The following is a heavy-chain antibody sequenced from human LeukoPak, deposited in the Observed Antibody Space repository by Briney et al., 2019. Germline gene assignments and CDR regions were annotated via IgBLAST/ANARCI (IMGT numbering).Heavy chain of an antibody. CDR3: TKDRYCTTTSCPLDY. V-gene: IGHV3-43*01. CDR2: ITWDGGTT. D-gene: IGHD2-2*01. CDR1: GFTFDDYT. Sequence: PAGSLRLSCAASGFTFDDYTFHWVRQAPGKGLEWVSLITWDGGTTYYADSVKGRFTISRDNSKNSVYLQMNSLRTEDTALYYCTKDRYCTTTSCPLDYWGQGTLVTVSS. J-gene: IGHJ4*02.